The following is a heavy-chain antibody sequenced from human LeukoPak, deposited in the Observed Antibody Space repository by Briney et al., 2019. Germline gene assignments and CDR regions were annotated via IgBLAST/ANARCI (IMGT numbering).Heavy chain of an antibody. CDR2: IYTSGST. CDR1: GGSISSGSYY. CDR3: ARDRSEYSSSWLSDDYYYYYYMDV. V-gene: IGHV4-61*02. D-gene: IGHD6-13*01. J-gene: IGHJ6*03. Sequence: PSETLSLTCTVSGGSISSGSYYWSWIRQPAGKGLEWIGRIYTSGSTNYNPSLKSRVTISVDTSKNQFSLKLSSVTAADTAVYYCARDRSEYSSSWLSDDYYYYYYMDVWGKGTTVTVSS.